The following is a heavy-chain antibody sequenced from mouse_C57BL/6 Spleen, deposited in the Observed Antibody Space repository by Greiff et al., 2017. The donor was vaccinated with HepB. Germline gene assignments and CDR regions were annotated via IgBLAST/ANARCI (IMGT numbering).Heavy chain of an antibody. CDR3: ARWAGESLYIDT. D-gene: IGHD6-2*01. CDR1: GYAFSSSW. Sequence: VQLQQSGPELVKPGASVKISCKASGYAFSSSWMNWVKQRPGKGLEWIGRIYPGDGDTNYNGKCKGKATLTADKSSSTAYMQLSSLTSEDSAVCCCARWAGESLYIDTWGERTPLSESS. J-gene: IGHJ2*01. CDR2: IYPGDGDT. V-gene: IGHV1-82*01.